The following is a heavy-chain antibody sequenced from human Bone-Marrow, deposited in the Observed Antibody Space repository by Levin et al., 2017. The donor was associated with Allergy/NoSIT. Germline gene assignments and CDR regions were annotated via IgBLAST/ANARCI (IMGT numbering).Heavy chain of an antibody. V-gene: IGHV3-21*01. J-gene: IGHJ6*02. CDR3: ARDSEEDYYYFYGMDV. D-gene: IGHD6-25*01. Sequence: GESLKISCAASGFMFINYNMNWVRQAPGKGLEWVSSISGSSSYINYADSVKGRFTISRDNTENSLYLQMTSLTAEDTAVYYCARDSEEDYYYFYGMDVWGQGTTVTVSS. CDR1: GFMFINYN. CDR2: ISGSSSYI.